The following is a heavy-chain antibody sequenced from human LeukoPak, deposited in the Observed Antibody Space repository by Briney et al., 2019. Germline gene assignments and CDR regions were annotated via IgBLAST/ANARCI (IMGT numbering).Heavy chain of an antibody. CDR2: IYHSGST. V-gene: IGHV4-30-2*01. CDR1: GGSISSGGYS. D-gene: IGHD2-15*01. Sequence: PXXTLSLTCAVSGGSISSGGYSWSWIRQPPGKGLEWIGYIYHSGSTYYNPSLKSRVTISVDRSKNQFSLKLSSVTAADTAVYYCAGVAATDDAFDIWGQGTMVTVSS. J-gene: IGHJ3*02. CDR3: AGVAATDDAFDI.